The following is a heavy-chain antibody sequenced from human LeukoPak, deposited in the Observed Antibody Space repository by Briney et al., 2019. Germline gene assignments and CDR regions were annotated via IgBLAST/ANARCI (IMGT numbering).Heavy chain of an antibody. CDR1: GFTFSSYA. CDR2: VCHSGSS. Sequence: GSLRLSCAASGFTFSSYAMSWVRQAPGKGLEWIGSVCHSGSSFYNPSLKSRLAISKDTSKNEFSLKLSSLTAADTVVYHCARVCCYFDSGSSPNWFDPWGQGTLVTVSS. V-gene: IGHV4-38-2*01. J-gene: IGHJ5*02. D-gene: IGHD3-10*01. CDR3: ARVCCYFDSGSSPNWFDP.